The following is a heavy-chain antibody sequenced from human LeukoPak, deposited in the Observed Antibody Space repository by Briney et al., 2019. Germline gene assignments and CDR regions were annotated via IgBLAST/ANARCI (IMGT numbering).Heavy chain of an antibody. D-gene: IGHD3-9*01. CDR1: GFTFSSYG. CDR2: ISGSGGST. Sequence: GGSLRLSCAASGFTFSSYGMSWVRQAPGKGLEWVSAISGSGGSTYYADSVKGRFTISRDNAKNSLYLQMNSLRAEDTAVYYCAKTSADILTGWFYWGQGTLVTVSS. V-gene: IGHV3-23*01. J-gene: IGHJ4*02. CDR3: AKTSADILTGWFY.